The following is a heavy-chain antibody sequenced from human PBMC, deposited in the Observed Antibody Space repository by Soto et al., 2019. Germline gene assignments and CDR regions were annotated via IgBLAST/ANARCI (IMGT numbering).Heavy chain of an antibody. CDR3: ANMRGSYRSTNDAFDI. V-gene: IGHV3-9*01. CDR2: ISWNSGSI. D-gene: IGHD3-16*02. CDR1: GFTFDDYA. Sequence: EVQLVESGGGLVQPGRSLRLSCAASGFTFDDYAMHWVRQAPGKGLEWVSGISWNSGSIGYADSVKGRFTISRDNAKNSLYLQMNSLRAEDTALYYYANMRGSYRSTNDAFDIWGQGTMVTVSS. J-gene: IGHJ3*02.